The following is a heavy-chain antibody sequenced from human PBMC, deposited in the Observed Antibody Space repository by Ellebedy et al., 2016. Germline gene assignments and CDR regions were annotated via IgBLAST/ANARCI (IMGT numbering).Heavy chain of an antibody. D-gene: IGHD2-15*01. CDR3: ARQVATATEIRLDP. J-gene: IGHJ5*02. CDR1: GVSISSGNW. Sequence: SETLSLTCAVSGVSISSGNWWSWLRQSPEKGLEWIGEIYHGGSTHYNPSFKSRVTISVDKSKNQFSLTLTSVTAADTAIYYCARQVATATEIRLDPWGRGTLVTVSS. V-gene: IGHV4-4*02. CDR2: IYHGGST.